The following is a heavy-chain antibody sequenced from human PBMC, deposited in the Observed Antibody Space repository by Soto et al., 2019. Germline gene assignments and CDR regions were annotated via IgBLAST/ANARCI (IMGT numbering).Heavy chain of an antibody. CDR2: VNSGDST. CDR3: AKSRGNGWPIHYFHGMDA. D-gene: IGHD6-19*01. V-gene: IGHV3-23*01. J-gene: IGHJ6*02. Sequence: GGSLRLSCAASGFTFSSYAMSWVRQAPGKGLEWVSGVNSGDSTYYADSVKGRFTISRENSKNTLYLQMNRLRAEDTAAYYCAKSRGNGWPIHYFHGMDAWGQGTTVTVSS. CDR1: GFTFSSYA.